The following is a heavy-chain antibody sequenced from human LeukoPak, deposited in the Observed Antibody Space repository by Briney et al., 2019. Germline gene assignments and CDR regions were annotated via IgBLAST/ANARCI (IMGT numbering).Heavy chain of an antibody. CDR1: GGSISSDY. CDR2: MFYSGST. D-gene: IGHD2/OR15-2a*01. V-gene: IGHV4-59*01. Sequence: SETLSLTCTVSGGSISSDYWSWIRQPPGKGLEWIGYMFYSGSTNYNPSLKSRVTISVDTATNQFSLKLRSVTAADTAVYYCARDFSAAFDIWGQGTMVTVSS. J-gene: IGHJ3*02. CDR3: ARDFSAAFDI.